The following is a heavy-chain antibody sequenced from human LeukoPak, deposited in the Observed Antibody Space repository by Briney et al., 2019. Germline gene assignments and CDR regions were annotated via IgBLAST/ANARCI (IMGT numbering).Heavy chain of an antibody. V-gene: IGHV1-2*02. CDR2: INPNSGGT. D-gene: IGHD2-2*01. CDR3: ARAHIVVVPAASQGFDP. Sequence: ASVKVSCKASGYTFTGYYMHWVRQAPGQGLEWMGWINPNSGGTNYAQKFQGGVTMTRDTSISTAYMELSRLRSDDTAVYYCARAHIVVVPAASQGFDPWGQGTLVTVSS. J-gene: IGHJ5*02. CDR1: GYTFTGYY.